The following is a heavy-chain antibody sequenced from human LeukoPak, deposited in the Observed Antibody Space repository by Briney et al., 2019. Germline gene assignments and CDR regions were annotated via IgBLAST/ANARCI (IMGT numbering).Heavy chain of an antibody. Sequence: ASVRVSCKASGYTFTSYGISWVRQAPGQGLEWMGWISAYNGNTNYAQKLQGRVTTTTDTSTSTAYMELRSLRSDDTAVYYCARDALSLGSKPSQFHYYYYMDVWGKGTTVTVSS. CDR3: ARDALSLGSKPSQFHYYYYMDV. J-gene: IGHJ6*03. V-gene: IGHV1-18*01. CDR2: ISAYNGNT. CDR1: GYTFTSYG. D-gene: IGHD5-24*01.